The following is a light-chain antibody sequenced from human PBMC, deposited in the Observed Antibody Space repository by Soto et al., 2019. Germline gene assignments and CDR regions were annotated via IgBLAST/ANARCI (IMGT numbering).Light chain of an antibody. CDR1: QSVSSN. Sequence: EIVMTQSPATLSVSPGERATLSCRASQSVSSNLAWYQQKPGQAPRLLIYGASTRATGIPARFSGSGSGTEFTLTISRLEPEDFAVYYCQQCGSSRLTFGGGTKVDIK. J-gene: IGKJ4*01. CDR3: QQCGSSRLT. V-gene: IGKV3-15*01. CDR2: GAS.